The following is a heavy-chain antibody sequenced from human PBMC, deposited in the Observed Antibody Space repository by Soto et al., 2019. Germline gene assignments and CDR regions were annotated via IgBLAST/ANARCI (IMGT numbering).Heavy chain of an antibody. D-gene: IGHD5-18*01. CDR3: VIDTAMAPYYYYGMDV. V-gene: IGHV3-64D*06. CDR1: GFTFSSYA. CDR2: ISSNGGST. J-gene: IGHJ6*02. Sequence: PGGSLRLSCSASGFTFSSYAMHWVRQAPGKGLEYVPAISSNGGSTYYADSVKGRFTISRDNSKNTLYLQMSSLRAEDTAVYYCVIDTAMAPYYYYGMDVWGQGTTVTVSS.